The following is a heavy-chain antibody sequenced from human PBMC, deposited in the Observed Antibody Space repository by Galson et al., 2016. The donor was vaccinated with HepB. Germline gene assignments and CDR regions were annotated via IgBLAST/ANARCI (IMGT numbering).Heavy chain of an antibody. CDR3: ARDRDAALDY. V-gene: IGHV1-18*01. D-gene: IGHD6-13*01. Sequence: SVKVSCKASGYTFTNNGISWVRPAPGQGPEWMAWISAYSGNTNYAQKLLDRVTLTKDTSASTVYMELRSLRSDDTAMYYCARDRDAALDYWGQGALVTVSS. CDR2: ISAYSGNT. CDR1: GYTFTNNG. J-gene: IGHJ4*02.